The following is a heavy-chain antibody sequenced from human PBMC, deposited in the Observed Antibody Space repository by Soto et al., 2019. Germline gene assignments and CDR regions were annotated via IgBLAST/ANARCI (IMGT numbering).Heavy chain of an antibody. J-gene: IGHJ2*01. CDR1: GFRFSDSY. CDR2: INDRGNCV. Sequence: QEQLVESGGGLVKPGGSLRLSCTASGFRFSDSYMTWIRQAPGKGLEGLSYINDRGNCVQYGDSVRGRFTVSRDNAKNTLFLQINSLRVEDTAVYYCAMTDGAGPLGHFNLWGRGTLVTVSS. CDR3: AMTDGAGPLGHFNL. D-gene: IGHD1-26*01. V-gene: IGHV3-11*01.